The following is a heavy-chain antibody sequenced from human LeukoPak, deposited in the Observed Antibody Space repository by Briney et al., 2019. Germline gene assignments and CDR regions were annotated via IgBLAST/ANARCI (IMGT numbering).Heavy chain of an antibody. J-gene: IGHJ3*02. D-gene: IGHD2-2*01. Sequence: SETLSLTCTVSGGSISSGGYYWSWIRQHPGKGLEWIGYIYYSGSTYYNPSPKSRVTISVDTSKNQFSLKLSSVTAADTAVYYCARAAGVGYCSSTSCPTDAFDIWGQGTMVTVSS. CDR2: IYYSGST. CDR3: ARAAGVGYCSSTSCPTDAFDI. V-gene: IGHV4-31*03. CDR1: GGSISSGGYY.